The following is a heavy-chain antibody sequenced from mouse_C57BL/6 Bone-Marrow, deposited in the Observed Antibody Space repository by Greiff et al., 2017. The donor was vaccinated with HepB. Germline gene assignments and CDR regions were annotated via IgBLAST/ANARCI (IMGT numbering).Heavy chain of an antibody. CDR2: IDPENGDT. Sequence: EVQLQQSGAELVRPGASVKLSCTASGFNIKDDYMHWVKQRPEQGLEWIGWIDPENGDTEYASKFQGKATITADTSSNTAYLQLSSLTSEDTAVYYCARREQYYFDYWGQGTTLTVSS. J-gene: IGHJ2*01. CDR1: GFNIKDDY. CDR3: ARREQYYFDY. V-gene: IGHV14-4*01.